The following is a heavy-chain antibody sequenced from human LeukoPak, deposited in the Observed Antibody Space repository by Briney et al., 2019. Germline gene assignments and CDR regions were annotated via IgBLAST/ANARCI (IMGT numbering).Heavy chain of an antibody. CDR2: ISSSGGTI. Sequence: GGSLRLSCSASGFTFSSYEMNWVRQAPGKGLEWVSYISSSGGTIYYADSVKGRFTISRDNAKNSLYLQMNSLRAEDTAVYYCAKDDYGYWFDPWGQGTLVAVSS. V-gene: IGHV3-48*03. D-gene: IGHD4/OR15-4a*01. J-gene: IGHJ5*02. CDR1: GFTFSSYE. CDR3: AKDDYGYWFDP.